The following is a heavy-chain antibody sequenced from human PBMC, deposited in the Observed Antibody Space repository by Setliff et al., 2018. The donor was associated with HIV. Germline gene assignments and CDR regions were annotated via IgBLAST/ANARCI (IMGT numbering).Heavy chain of an antibody. V-gene: IGHV4-31*03. CDR3: ARVFHSLPTGLNDPFDM. J-gene: IGHJ3*02. CDR1: GGSMNSGGYY. Sequence: SETLSLTCTVSGGSMNSGGYYWTWIRQHPGKGLEWIGYIYASGSPDYNPSLESRVTISSDTSKNQFSLKPKSVTGADTAVYYCARVFHSLPTGLNDPFDMWGQGTLVTVSS. D-gene: IGHD4-17*01. CDR2: IYASGSP.